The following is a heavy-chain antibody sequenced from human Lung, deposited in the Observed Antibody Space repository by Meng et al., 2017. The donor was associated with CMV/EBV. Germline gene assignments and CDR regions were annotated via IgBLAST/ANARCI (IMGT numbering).Heavy chain of an antibody. Sequence: HVLLQESRTVFVTPSQTLSPTCTVSGDSISSGEYFWSWIRQPPGKGPEWIGYMDYRGSTFYNPSLKSRVTISVDTSKNQFSLKLSSVTAADTAVYFCARGELLWDYWGQGTLVTVSS. CDR3: ARGELLWDY. CDR2: MDYRGST. CDR1: GDSISSGEYF. J-gene: IGHJ4*02. D-gene: IGHD2-2*01. V-gene: IGHV4-30-4*01.